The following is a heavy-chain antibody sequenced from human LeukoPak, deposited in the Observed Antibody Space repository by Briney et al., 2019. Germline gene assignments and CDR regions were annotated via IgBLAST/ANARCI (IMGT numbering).Heavy chain of an antibody. V-gene: IGHV4-34*01. J-gene: IGHJ5*02. CDR1: GGSFSGYY. D-gene: IGHD3-3*01. CDR3: ARGVDIWSGLNWFDP. Sequence: SETLSLTCAVYGGSFSGYYWSWIRQPPGKGLEWIGEINHSGSTNYNPSLKSRVTISVDTSKNQFSLKLGSVTAADTAVYYCARGVDIWSGLNWFDPWGQGTLVTVSS. CDR2: INHSGST.